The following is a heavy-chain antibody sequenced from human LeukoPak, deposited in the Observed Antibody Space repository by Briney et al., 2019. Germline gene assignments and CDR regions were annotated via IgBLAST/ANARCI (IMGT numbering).Heavy chain of an antibody. V-gene: IGHV3-23*01. CDR1: GFTFSSNA. Sequence: GGSLRLSCAASGFTFSSNAMSWVRQAPGKGLEWVSAISGSGGSTYYADSVKGRFTISRDNSKNTLYLQMNSLRAEDTAVYYCANGPTNYDFWSGYYLGWFDPWGLGTLVTVSS. CDR2: ISGSGGST. J-gene: IGHJ5*02. D-gene: IGHD3-3*01. CDR3: ANGPTNYDFWSGYYLGWFDP.